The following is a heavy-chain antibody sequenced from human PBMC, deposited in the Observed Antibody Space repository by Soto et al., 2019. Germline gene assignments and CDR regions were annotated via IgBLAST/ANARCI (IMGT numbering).Heavy chain of an antibody. CDR3: ARGSPKTLSDY. V-gene: IGHV1-69*02. Sequence: QVQLVQSGAEVTKPGSSVKVSCKASGGTFSSYTISWVRQAPGQGLEWMGRIIPILGIANYAQKFQGRVTITADKSTSTAYMELSSLRSEDTAVYYCARGSPKTLSDYWGQGTLVTVSS. CDR1: GGTFSSYT. D-gene: IGHD3-10*01. J-gene: IGHJ4*02. CDR2: IIPILGIA.